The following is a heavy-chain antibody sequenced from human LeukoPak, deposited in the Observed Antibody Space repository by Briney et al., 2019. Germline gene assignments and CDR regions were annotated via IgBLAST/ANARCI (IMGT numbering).Heavy chain of an antibody. V-gene: IGHV1-69*02. CDR2: IIPILGIA. CDR1: GGTFSSYT. J-gene: IGHJ3*02. D-gene: IGHD3-3*01. Sequence: GSSVKVSCKASGGTFSSYTISWVRQAPGQGLEWMGRIIPILGIANYAQKFQGRVTITADKSTSTAYMELSSLRSEDTAVYYCARGRITIFGVVMDFDIWGQGTMVTVSS. CDR3: ARGRITIFGVVMDFDI.